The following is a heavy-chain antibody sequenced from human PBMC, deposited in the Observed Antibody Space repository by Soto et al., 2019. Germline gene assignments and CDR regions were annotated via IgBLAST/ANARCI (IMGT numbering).Heavy chain of an antibody. Sequence: QVQLVQSGAEVKKPGSSVKVSCKASGGTFSSYTISWVRQAPGQGLEWMGRIIPILGIANYAQKFQGRVTITADKSTSTAYMELSSLRSEDTAVYYCARDRYCSGGSCYSGPTEGYYMDVWGKGTTVTVSS. J-gene: IGHJ6*03. D-gene: IGHD2-15*01. V-gene: IGHV1-69*08. CDR3: ARDRYCSGGSCYSGPTEGYYMDV. CDR2: IIPILGIA. CDR1: GGTFSSYT.